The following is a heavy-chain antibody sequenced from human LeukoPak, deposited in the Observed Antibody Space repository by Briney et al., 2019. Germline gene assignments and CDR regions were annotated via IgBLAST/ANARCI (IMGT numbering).Heavy chain of an antibody. CDR3: ARAIFGVVRNWAYFDY. V-gene: IGHV3-53*01. J-gene: IGHJ4*02. D-gene: IGHD3-3*01. Sequence: GGSLRLSCAASGFTFSSYALHWVRQAPGKGLEWVSVIYSGGSTYYADSVKGRFTISRDNSKNTLYLQMNSLRAEDTAVYYCARAIFGVVRNWAYFDYWGQGTLVTVSS. CDR2: IYSGGST. CDR1: GFTFSSYA.